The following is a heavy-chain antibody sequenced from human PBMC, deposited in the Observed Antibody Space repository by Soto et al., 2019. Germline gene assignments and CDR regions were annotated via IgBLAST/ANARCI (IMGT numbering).Heavy chain of an antibody. J-gene: IGHJ4*02. CDR1: GYTFTSYG. D-gene: IGHD6-19*01. V-gene: IGHV1-18*01. CDR3: AREARPRGGSGWYGF. CDR2: ISAYNGNT. Sequence: QVQLVQSGAEVKKPGASVKVSCKASGYTFTSYGISWVRQAPGQGLEWMGWISAYNGNTNYAQKLQGRVTMTTDTSTSTADMELRSLRSDDTAVYYCAREARPRGGSGWYGFWGQGTLVTVSS.